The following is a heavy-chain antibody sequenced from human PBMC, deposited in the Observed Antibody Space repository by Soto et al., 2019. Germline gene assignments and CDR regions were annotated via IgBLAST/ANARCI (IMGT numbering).Heavy chain of an antibody. D-gene: IGHD6-6*01. J-gene: IGHJ4*02. CDR2: IIPFLGTT. CDR1: GGTFSSYA. CDR3: AREGYTSSSIHSFLDS. V-gene: IGHV1-69*10. Sequence: SVKVSCKASGGTFSSYAISWVRQSPGQGLEWMGRIIPFLGTTNYAQNFQDRLTVTADTSTNTAFMELSSLRSDDTAVYYCAREGYTSSSIHSFLDSWGQGTLVTVSS.